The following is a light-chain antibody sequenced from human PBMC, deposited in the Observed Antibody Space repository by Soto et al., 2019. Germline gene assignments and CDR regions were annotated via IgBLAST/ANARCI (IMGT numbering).Light chain of an antibody. CDR1: SSDIGGYNY. Sequence: QSALTQPASVSGSLGQSITISCTGTSSDIGGYNYVSWFQQHPGKAPKLVIYDVSNRPSGVSYRFSGYKSGNTASLAISGLQAEDEADYYCKTFTSSDTQIFGGGTKVT. V-gene: IGLV2-14*01. CDR3: KTFTSSDTQI. J-gene: IGLJ2*01. CDR2: DVS.